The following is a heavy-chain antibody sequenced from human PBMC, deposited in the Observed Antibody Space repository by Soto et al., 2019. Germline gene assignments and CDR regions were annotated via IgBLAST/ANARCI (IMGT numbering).Heavy chain of an antibody. D-gene: IGHD2-15*01. V-gene: IGHV2-5*02. Sequence: QITLKESGPTLVKPTQTLTLTCTFSGFSLSTSGVGVGWIRQPPGKALEWLALIYWDDDKRYSPSLKSRLTITKDTSNNQVVLTITNIDPVDTATYYCAHTVGGCSGGSCYSFDYCGPGTLVTVAS. CDR1: GFSLSTSGVG. CDR2: IYWDDDK. CDR3: AHTVGGCSGGSCYSFDY. J-gene: IGHJ4*02.